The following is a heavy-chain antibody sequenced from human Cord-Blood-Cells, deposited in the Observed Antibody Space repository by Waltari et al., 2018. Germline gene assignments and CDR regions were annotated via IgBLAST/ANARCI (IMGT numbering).Heavy chain of an antibody. CDR1: GGSFSGYS. V-gene: IGHV4-34*01. Sequence: QVQLQQWGAGLLKPSETLSLTCAVYGGSFSGYSWSWIRQPPGKGLEWIGEINHSGSTNYNPSLKSRVTISVDTSKNQFSLKLSSVTAADTAVYYCARGQGGNWFDPWGQGTLVTVSS. CDR2: INHSGST. CDR3: ARGQGGNWFDP. J-gene: IGHJ5*02. D-gene: IGHD2-15*01.